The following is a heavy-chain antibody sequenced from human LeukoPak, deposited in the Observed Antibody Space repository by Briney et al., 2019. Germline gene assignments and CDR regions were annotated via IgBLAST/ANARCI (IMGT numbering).Heavy chain of an antibody. CDR1: GFTFSTYG. D-gene: IGHD6-13*01. V-gene: IGHV3-33*08. CDR3: ASAAGPFDH. Sequence: GGSLRLSCAASGFTFSTYGMHWVRQAPGKGLEWVAVIWSDGSNKYYADSVKGRFIISRDNSKNTVYLQMNTLRADDTALYFCASAAGPFDHWGQGTLVTVSS. J-gene: IGHJ4*02. CDR2: IWSDGSNK.